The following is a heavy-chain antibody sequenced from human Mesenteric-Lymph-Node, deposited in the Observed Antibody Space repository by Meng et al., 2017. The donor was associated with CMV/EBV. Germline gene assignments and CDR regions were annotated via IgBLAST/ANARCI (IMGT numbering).Heavy chain of an antibody. D-gene: IGHD3-22*01. CDR3: AKGSYYDSSNLYFDY. CDR1: GFTFSTYP. J-gene: IGHJ4*02. V-gene: IGHV3-23*01. CDR2: ISVKGDST. Sequence: GESLKISCAASGFTFSTYPMSWVRQAPGQGLEWVSAISVKGDSTYYAGSVKGRFTISRDNSKNTLYLQMNSLRAEDTAVYYCAKGSYYDSSNLYFDYWGQGTLVTVSS.